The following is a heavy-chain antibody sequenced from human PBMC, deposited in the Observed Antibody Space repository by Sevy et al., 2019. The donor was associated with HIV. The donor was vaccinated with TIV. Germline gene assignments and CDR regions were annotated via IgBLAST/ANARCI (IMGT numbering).Heavy chain of an antibody. CDR2: ISWSSGSI. J-gene: IGHJ4*02. Sequence: GGSLRLSCAASGFTFDEYAMHWVRQAPGKGLEWVSGISWSSGSIGYADSVKGRFTISRDNAKNSLYLQMNSLRAEDTALYYCAKDIDRFWSGSSFFDYWGQGTLVTVSS. CDR1: GFTFDEYA. V-gene: IGHV3-9*01. D-gene: IGHD3-3*01. CDR3: AKDIDRFWSGSSFFDY.